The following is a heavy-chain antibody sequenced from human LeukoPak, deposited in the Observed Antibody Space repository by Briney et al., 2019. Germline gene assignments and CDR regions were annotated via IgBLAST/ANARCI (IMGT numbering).Heavy chain of an antibody. CDR1: GFTVSGNS. J-gene: IGHJ4*02. D-gene: IGHD3-10*01. CDR2: ISSDGDT. Sequence: GGSLRLSCAASGFTVSGNSMSWVRQAPGKGLEWVSLISSDGDTNYADSVKGRFTISRDNSHNTVYLQMNSLRAEDTALYYCAGDPDGSCFDYWGQGTLVTVSS. CDR3: AGDPDGSCFDY. V-gene: IGHV3-66*01.